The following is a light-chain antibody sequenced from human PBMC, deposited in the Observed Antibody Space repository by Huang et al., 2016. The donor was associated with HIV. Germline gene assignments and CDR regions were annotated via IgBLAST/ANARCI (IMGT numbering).Light chain of an antibody. CDR2: SAS. CDR1: QSVRNNF. J-gene: IGKJ4*01. CDR3: QQHSSWPLT. Sequence: EMVMTPSPATLSVSPGERATLSCRASQSVRNNFLAWYQQKPGQSPRLLIYSASTRATGIPARFSGSGSGTEFTLTISSLQSEDFAVYYCQQHSSWPLTFGGGTKVEIK. V-gene: IGKV3-15*01.